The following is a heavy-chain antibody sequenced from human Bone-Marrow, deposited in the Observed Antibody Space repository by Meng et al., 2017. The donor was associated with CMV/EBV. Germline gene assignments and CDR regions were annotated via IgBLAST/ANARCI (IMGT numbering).Heavy chain of an antibody. Sequence: ASVKVSCKASGYTFSSYAISWVRQAPGQGLEWMGWINPNSGGTNYAQKFQGRVTMTRDTSISTAYMELSRLRSDDTAVYYCASSYSSGYYYYQGWESFQHWGQGTLVTVSS. CDR2: INPNSGGT. V-gene: IGHV1-2*02. CDR3: ASSYSSGYYYYQGWESFQH. D-gene: IGHD3-22*01. CDR1: GYTFSSYA. J-gene: IGHJ1*01.